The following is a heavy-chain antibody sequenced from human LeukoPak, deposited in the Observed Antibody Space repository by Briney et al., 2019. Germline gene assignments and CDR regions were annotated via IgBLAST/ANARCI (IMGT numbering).Heavy chain of an antibody. Sequence: GGSLRLSCAASGFTFDDYAMHWVRQAPGKGLEWVSGISWNSGSIGYADSVKGRFTISRDNAKNSLSLHMNSLRADDTAVYYCARAQSAYFDYWGQGALVTVSS. CDR2: ISWNSGSI. D-gene: IGHD3-3*01. CDR1: GFTFDDYA. V-gene: IGHV3-9*01. J-gene: IGHJ4*02. CDR3: ARAQSAYFDY.